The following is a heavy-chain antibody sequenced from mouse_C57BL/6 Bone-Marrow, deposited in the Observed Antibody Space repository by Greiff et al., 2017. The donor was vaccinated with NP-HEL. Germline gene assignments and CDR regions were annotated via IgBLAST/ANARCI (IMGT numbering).Heavy chain of an antibody. CDR1: GYTFTSYW. CDR3: ARREKARWLLGFAY. V-gene: IGHV1-64*01. Sequence: QVQLQQPGAELVKPGASVELSCKASGYTFTSYWMHWVKQRPGQGLEWIGMIHPNSGSTNYNEKFKSKATLTVDKSSSTAYMQLSSLTSEDSAVYYCARREKARWLLGFAYWGQGTLVTVSA. D-gene: IGHD2-3*01. J-gene: IGHJ3*01. CDR2: IHPNSGST.